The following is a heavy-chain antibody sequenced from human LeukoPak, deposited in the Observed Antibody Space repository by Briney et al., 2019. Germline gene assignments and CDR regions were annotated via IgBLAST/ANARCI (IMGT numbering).Heavy chain of an antibody. Sequence: GGSLRLSCAASGFTFSSYSMNWVRQAPGKGLEWVSSISSSGSYIYYADSVKGRFTISRDNAKNSLYLQMNSLRAEGTAVYYCARLITAYGNFDYWGQGTLVTVSS. CDR1: GFTFSSYS. CDR2: ISSSGSYI. J-gene: IGHJ4*02. D-gene: IGHD3-22*01. CDR3: ARLITAYGNFDY. V-gene: IGHV3-21*01.